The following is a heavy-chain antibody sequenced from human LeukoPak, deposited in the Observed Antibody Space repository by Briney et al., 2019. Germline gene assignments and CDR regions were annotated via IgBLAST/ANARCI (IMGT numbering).Heavy chain of an antibody. J-gene: IGHJ4*02. Sequence: GGSLRLSCAASGFTFTTYEMSWVRQAPGKGLGWVSYISNSGSTTYYADSVKGRFTISRDNAQDSLYLQMNSLRAEDTAVYFCAKQTVNYDLLTGYFDCWGQGALVTVSS. CDR3: AKQTVNYDLLTGYFDC. CDR2: ISNSGSTT. D-gene: IGHD3-9*01. V-gene: IGHV3-48*03. CDR1: GFTFTTYE.